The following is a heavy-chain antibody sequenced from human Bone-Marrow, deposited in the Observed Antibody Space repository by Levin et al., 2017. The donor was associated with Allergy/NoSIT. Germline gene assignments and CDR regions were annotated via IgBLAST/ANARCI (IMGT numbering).Heavy chain of an antibody. CDR1: GFSLSNWW. Sequence: GGSLRLSCAASGFSLSNWWMHWVRQTPGKGLVWVSRIYKDGTRTNYADSVKGRFTISRDNAKNTLYLQMNSPRVEDTAVYYCARDGDRGVNFDYWGQGTLVTVAS. CDR2: IYKDGTRT. J-gene: IGHJ4*02. CDR3: ARDGDRGVNFDY. D-gene: IGHD3-10*01. V-gene: IGHV3-74*01.